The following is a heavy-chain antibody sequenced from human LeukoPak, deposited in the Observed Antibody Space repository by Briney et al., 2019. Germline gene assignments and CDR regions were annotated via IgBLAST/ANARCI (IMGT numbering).Heavy chain of an antibody. D-gene: IGHD5-18*01. CDR1: GFTFSSYS. CDR3: ARSRRQLRLPYYYYYMDV. V-gene: IGHV3-48*02. Sequence: GGSLRLSCAASGFTFSSYSMNWVRQAPGKGLEWVSYISSSSSTIYYADSVKGRFTISRDNAKNSLYLQMNSLRDEDTAVYYCARSRRQLRLPYYYYYMDVWGKGTTVTVSS. J-gene: IGHJ6*03. CDR2: ISSSSSTI.